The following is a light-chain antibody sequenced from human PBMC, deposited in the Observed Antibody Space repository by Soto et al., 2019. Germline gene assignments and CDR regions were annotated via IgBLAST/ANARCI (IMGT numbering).Light chain of an antibody. CDR2: DVN. CDR1: SSDVGDYNY. Sequence: QSVLTQPRSVSGSPGQSVTISCTGTSSDVGDYNYVSWYQQHPGKAPKLMIYDVNKRPSGVPDRFSGSKSGSTASLTISGLQAEDETDYYCCSYAGSYTFVFGTGTKVTV. CDR3: CSYAGSYTFV. V-gene: IGLV2-11*01. J-gene: IGLJ1*01.